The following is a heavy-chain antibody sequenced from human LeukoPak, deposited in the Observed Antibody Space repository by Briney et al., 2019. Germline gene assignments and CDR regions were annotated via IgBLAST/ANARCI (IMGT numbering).Heavy chain of an antibody. CDR1: GYTFTGYY. CDR2: INPNSGGT. V-gene: IGHV1-2*02. D-gene: IGHD6-19*01. Sequence: ASVKVSCKASGYTFTGYYMHWVRQAPGQGLEWMGWINPNSGGTNYAQKFQGRVTMTRDTSISTAYMELSRLRSDDTAVYYCARDTSDTGIAVAGTRGLPQWIFDYWGQGTLVTVSS. J-gene: IGHJ4*02. CDR3: ARDTSDTGIAVAGTRGLPQWIFDY.